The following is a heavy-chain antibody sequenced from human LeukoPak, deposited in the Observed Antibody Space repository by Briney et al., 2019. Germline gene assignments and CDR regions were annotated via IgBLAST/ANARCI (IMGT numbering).Heavy chain of an antibody. CDR3: AKSSSWTCFDY. Sequence: GGSLRLSCAAYGFTFSSYWMSWVRQAPGKGLEWVANIKQDGSQKNYVDSVKGRFTISRDNAKNSLYLQMNSLRAEDTAVYYCAKSSSWTCFDYWGQGTLVTVSS. D-gene: IGHD6-13*01. CDR2: IKQDGSQK. CDR1: GFTFSSYW. V-gene: IGHV3-7*03. J-gene: IGHJ4*02.